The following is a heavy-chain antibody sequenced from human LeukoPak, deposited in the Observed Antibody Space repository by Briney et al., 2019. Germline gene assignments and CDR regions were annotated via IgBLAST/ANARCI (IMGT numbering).Heavy chain of an antibody. D-gene: IGHD6-19*01. V-gene: IGHV3-11*01. CDR3: ARNWAPNIAVVGKGYYGMDV. J-gene: IGHJ6*02. CDR1: GFTFSDYY. CDR2: ISSSGSTI. Sequence: PGGSLRLSCAASGFTFSDYYMSWIRQAPGKGLEWVSYISSSGSTIYYADSVKGRFTISRDNAKNSLYLQMNSLRAEDTAVYYCARNWAPNIAVVGKGYYGMDVWGQGTTVTVSS.